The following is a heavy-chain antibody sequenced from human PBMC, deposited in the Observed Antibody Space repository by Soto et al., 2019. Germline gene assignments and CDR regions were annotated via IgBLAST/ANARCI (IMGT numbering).Heavy chain of an antibody. D-gene: IGHD5-12*01. CDR1: GFTFDDYA. CDR3: AKDISSGYDLSFDP. V-gene: IGHV3-9*01. CDR2: ISWNSGSI. J-gene: IGHJ5*02. Sequence: PGGPLRLSCAASGFTFDDYAMHWVRQAPGKGLEWVSGISWNSGSIGYADSVKGRFTISRDNAKNSLYLQMNSLRAEDTALYYCAKDISSGYDLSFDPWGQGTLVTVSS.